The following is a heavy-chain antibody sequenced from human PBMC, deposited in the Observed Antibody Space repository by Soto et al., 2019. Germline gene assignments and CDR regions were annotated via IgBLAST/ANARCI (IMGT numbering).Heavy chain of an antibody. CDR2: INPNSGGT. J-gene: IGHJ6*02. Sequence: GASVKVSCKASGYTFTGYYMHWVRQAPGQGLEWMGWINPNSGGTNYAQKFQGWVTMTRDTSISTAYMELSRLRSDDTAVYYCARVGYSYGYGQIYGMDVWGQGTTVTVSS. V-gene: IGHV1-2*04. D-gene: IGHD5-18*01. CDR1: GYTFTGYY. CDR3: ARVGYSYGYGQIYGMDV.